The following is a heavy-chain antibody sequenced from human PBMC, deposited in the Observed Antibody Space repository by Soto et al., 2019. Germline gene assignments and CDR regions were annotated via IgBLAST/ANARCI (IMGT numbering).Heavy chain of an antibody. CDR1: GGSISSGGYS. V-gene: IGHV4-30-2*06. Sequence: SSETLSLTCTASGGSISSGGYSWTWIRQSPGKGLEWIGYTYQSGSAYYNPSLKSRVTISVDRSKNQFSLNLTSVTAADTAVYYCARDYYGMDVWGQGTTVTVSS. CDR2: TYQSGSA. CDR3: ARDYYGMDV. J-gene: IGHJ6*02.